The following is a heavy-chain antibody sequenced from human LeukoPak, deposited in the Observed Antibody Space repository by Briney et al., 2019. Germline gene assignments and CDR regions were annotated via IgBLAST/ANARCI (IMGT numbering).Heavy chain of an antibody. D-gene: IGHD6-13*01. CDR1: GGSISSGGYY. V-gene: IGHV4-31*03. CDR3: ARILIAAAAPFDY. J-gene: IGHJ4*02. Sequence: SETLSLTCTVSGGSISSGGYYWSWIRQHPGKGLEWIGYIYYSGSTYYNPSLKSRVTISVDTSKNQFSLKLSSVTAADTAVYYYARILIAAAAPFDYWGQGTLVTVSS. CDR2: IYYSGST.